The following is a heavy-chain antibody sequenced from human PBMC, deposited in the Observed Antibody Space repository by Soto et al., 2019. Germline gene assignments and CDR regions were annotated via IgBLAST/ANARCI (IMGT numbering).Heavy chain of an antibody. CDR3: VRSADYGADFQH. V-gene: IGHV3-7*03. CDR2: IRQDGGEK. Sequence: GGTLRLSCTASGFTFSSYWMSWVRQAPGQGLEWVANIRQDGGEKYSVGSVKGRFTISRDNTKNSMYLQMNSLRAEDTAVYYCVRSADYGADFQHWGQGTLVTVSS. D-gene: IGHD4-17*01. CDR1: GFTFSSYW. J-gene: IGHJ1*01.